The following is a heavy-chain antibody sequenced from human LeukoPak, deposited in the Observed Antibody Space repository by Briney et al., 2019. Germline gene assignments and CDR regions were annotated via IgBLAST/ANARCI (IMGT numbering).Heavy chain of an antibody. CDR2: INPNSGGT. V-gene: IGHV1-2*06. CDR3: ARGPESYYYDRSGYTN. D-gene: IGHD3-22*01. Sequence: ASVKVSCKASGYTFTGYYMHWVRQAPGQGLEWMGRINPNSGGTNYAQKFQGRDTMTRDTYISTAYMELRRIRPDDTAVYYCARGPESYYYDRSGYTNWGQGTLVTVSS. CDR1: GYTFTGYY. J-gene: IGHJ4*02.